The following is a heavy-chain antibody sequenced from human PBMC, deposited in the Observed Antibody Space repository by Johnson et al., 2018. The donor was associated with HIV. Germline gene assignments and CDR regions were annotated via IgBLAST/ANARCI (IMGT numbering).Heavy chain of an antibody. Sequence: QVQLVESGGGLVKPGGSLRLSCAASQFTFSSYGMHWVRQAPGKGLEWVAVTSYDGINKYYATSVKGRFTISRDNSKNTLFLHMNSLRAEDTAVYHCAKDGRYCSGGSCPDAFDIWGQGTMVTVSS. D-gene: IGHD2-15*01. CDR1: QFTFSSYG. CDR2: TSYDGINK. J-gene: IGHJ3*02. CDR3: AKDGRYCSGGSCPDAFDI. V-gene: IGHV3-30*18.